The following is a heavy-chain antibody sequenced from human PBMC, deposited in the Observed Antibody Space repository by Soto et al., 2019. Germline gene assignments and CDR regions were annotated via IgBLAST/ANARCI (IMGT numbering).Heavy chain of an antibody. CDR1: GGSISSYY. J-gene: IGHJ4*02. CDR2: IYYSGST. Sequence: SETLSLTCTVSGGSISSYYWSWIRQPPGKGLEWIGYIYYSGSTNYNPSLKSRVTISVDTSKNQFSLKLSSVTAADTAVYYCARQGDTPPGYDSSGYYGYFDYWGQGTLVTVSS. CDR3: ARQGDTPPGYDSSGYYGYFDY. D-gene: IGHD3-22*01. V-gene: IGHV4-59*01.